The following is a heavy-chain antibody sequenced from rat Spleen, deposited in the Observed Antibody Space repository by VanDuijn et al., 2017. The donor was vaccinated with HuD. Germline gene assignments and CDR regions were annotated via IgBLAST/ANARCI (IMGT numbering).Heavy chain of an antibody. D-gene: IGHD1-9*01. J-gene: IGHJ2*01. CDR2: ISTGGGNT. V-gene: IGHV5-25*01. Sequence: EVQLVDHGGGLVQPGRSMKLSCAASGLSFSNYYMAWVRQAPTKGLEWVASISTGGGNTYYRDSVKGRFTISRDNAKSTLYLQMDSLRSEDTATYYCSRTMGITYDYFDYWGQGVMVTVSS. CDR3: SRTMGITYDYFDY. CDR1: GLSFSNYY.